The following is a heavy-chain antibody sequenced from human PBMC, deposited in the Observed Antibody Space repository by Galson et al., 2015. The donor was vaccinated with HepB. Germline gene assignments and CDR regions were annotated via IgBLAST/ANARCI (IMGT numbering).Heavy chain of an antibody. CDR1: GGTFSSYA. CDR2: IIPIFGTA. J-gene: IGHJ5*02. Sequence: SVKVSCKASGGTFSSYAISWVRQAPGQGLEWMGGIIPIFGTANYAQKFQGRVTITADESTSTAYMELSSLRSEDTAVYYCARDLICITGTTRVRSVCVSGWFDPWGQGTLVTVSS. V-gene: IGHV1-69*13. CDR3: ARDLICITGTTRVRSVCVSGWFDP. D-gene: IGHD1-7*01.